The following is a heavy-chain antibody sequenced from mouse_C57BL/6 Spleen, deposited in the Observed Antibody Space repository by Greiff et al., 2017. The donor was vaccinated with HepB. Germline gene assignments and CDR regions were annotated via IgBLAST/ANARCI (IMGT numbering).Heavy chain of an antibody. Sequence: EVQLQKSGPELVKPGASVKIPCKASGYTFTDYNMDWVKQSHGKSLEWIGDINPNNGGTIYNQKFKGKATLTVDKSSSTAYMELRSLTSEDTAVYYWARAGYDYDVWFAYWGQGTLVTVSA. J-gene: IGHJ3*01. CDR2: INPNNGGT. D-gene: IGHD2-4*01. CDR1: GYTFTDYN. V-gene: IGHV1-18*01. CDR3: ARAGYDYDVWFAY.